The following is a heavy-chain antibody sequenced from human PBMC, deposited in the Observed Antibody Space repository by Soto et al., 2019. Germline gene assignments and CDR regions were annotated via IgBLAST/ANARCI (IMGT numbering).Heavy chain of an antibody. CDR1: GFTFTSSA. D-gene: IGHD3-22*01. CDR3: AESSGAPYYYYGMDV. J-gene: IGHJ6*02. CDR2: IVVGSGNT. V-gene: IGHV1-58*01. Sequence: SVKVSCKASGFTFTSSAVQWVRQARGQRLEWIGWIVVGSGNTNYAQKFQERVTITRDMSTSTAYMELSSLRSEDTAVYYCAESSGAPYYYYGMDVWGQGTTVTVSS.